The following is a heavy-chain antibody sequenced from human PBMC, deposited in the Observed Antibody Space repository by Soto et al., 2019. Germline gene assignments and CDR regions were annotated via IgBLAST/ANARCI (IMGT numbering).Heavy chain of an antibody. CDR2: ISNSGST. CDR1: GGSVSSGSYY. J-gene: IGHJ4*02. Sequence: QVQLQESGPGLVQPSETLSLTCTVSGGSVSSGSYYWSWIRQPPGKGLEWIGYISNSGSTNYNPSLQSRVTISVDTSKNQFSLRLSSVTAADTAVYYCARGPDYWGQGTLVTVSS. CDR3: ARGPDY. V-gene: IGHV4-61*01.